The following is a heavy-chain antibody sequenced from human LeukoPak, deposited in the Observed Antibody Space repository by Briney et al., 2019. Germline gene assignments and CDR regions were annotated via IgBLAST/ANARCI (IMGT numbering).Heavy chain of an antibody. J-gene: IGHJ4*02. D-gene: IGHD3-22*01. CDR3: ARAEVLPDFFDSSGGFDY. CDR2: IYYSGST. CDR1: GDSIRSTSYY. V-gene: IGHV4-61*05. Sequence: SETLSLTCTVSGDSIRSTSYYWGWIRQPPGKGLEWIGYIYYSGSTNYNPSLKSRVTISVDTSKNQFSLKLSSVTAADTAVYYCARAEVLPDFFDSSGGFDYWGQGTLVTVSS.